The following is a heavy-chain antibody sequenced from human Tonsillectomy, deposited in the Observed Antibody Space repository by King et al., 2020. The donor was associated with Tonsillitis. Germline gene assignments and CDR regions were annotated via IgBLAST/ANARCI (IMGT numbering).Heavy chain of an antibody. D-gene: IGHD3-9*01. CDR2: IYWDDDK. CDR3: ARTGYSNMWDVFGDWLGP. CDR1: GFSLSTDGVG. V-gene: IGHV2-5*02. J-gene: IGHJ5*02. Sequence: TLKESGPTLVKPTQTLTLTCTVSGFSLSTDGVGVAWIRQPPGKALEWLALIYWDDDKHYSPSLRNRLTVTKGTSRNQVVLTMTNVDPVDTATYYCARTGYSNMWDVFGDWLGPWGQGILVTVSS.